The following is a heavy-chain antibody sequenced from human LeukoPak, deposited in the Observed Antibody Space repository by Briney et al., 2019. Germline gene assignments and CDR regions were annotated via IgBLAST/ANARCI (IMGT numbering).Heavy chain of an antibody. CDR3: AKDPIAVAQAYYFDY. V-gene: IGHV3-23*01. CDR2: ISGSGGST. CDR1: GFTFSSYA. D-gene: IGHD6-19*01. Sequence: PGGSLRLSCAASGFTFSSYAMSWVHQAPGKGLEWVSAISGSGGSTYYADSVKGRFTISRDNSKNTLYLQMNSLRAEDTAVYYCAKDPIAVAQAYYFDYWGQGTLVTVSS. J-gene: IGHJ4*02.